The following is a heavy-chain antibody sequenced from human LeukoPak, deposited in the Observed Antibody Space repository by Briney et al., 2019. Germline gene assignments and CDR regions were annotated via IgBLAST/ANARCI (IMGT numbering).Heavy chain of an antibody. V-gene: IGHV3-23*01. J-gene: IGHJ4*02. Sequence: GGSLRLSCAASGFTFSSYAMSWVRRAPAKGLEWVSDISDSGGSTYYADSVKGRFTISRDNSKNTLYLQMNSLRAEDTAVYYCAKDLRIATTGSFDYWGQGTLVTVSS. D-gene: IGHD6-13*01. CDR3: AKDLRIATTGSFDY. CDR1: GFTFSSYA. CDR2: ISDSGGST.